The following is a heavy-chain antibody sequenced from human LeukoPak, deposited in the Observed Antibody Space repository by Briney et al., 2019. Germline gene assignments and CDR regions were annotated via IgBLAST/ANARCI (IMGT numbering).Heavy chain of an antibody. J-gene: IGHJ4*02. V-gene: IGHV4-31*03. CDR2: IYYSGTT. CDR3: ARTGARYFDF. D-gene: IGHD1-14*01. CDR1: GGSISSGSYY. Sequence: PSETLSLTCTVSGGSISSGSYYWSWIRQPAGKGLEWIGYIYYSGTTQYNPSFKSRITISVDASKNQFSLRLSSVTVADTAVYFCARTGARYFDFWGRGTLVTVSS.